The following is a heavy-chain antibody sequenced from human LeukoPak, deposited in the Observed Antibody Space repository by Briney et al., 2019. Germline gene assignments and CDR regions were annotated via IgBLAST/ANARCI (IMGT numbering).Heavy chain of an antibody. D-gene: IGHD6-6*01. CDR2: ISCSGSTI. V-gene: IGHV3-11*04. CDR3: ASVLRKFPLDP. J-gene: IGHJ5*02. Sequence: GGSLRLSCAASGFTFSDYYMSWIRQAPGKGLEWVSYISCSGSTIYYADSVKGRFTISRDNAKNSLYLQMNSLRAEDTAVYYCASVLRKFPLDPWGQGTLVTVSS. CDR1: GFTFSDYY.